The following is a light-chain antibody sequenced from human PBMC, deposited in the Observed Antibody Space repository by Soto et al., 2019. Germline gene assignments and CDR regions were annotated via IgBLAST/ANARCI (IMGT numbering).Light chain of an antibody. CDR3: QHYGSSLWG. J-gene: IGKJ1*01. CDR1: QSVSSSF. CDR2: GAS. V-gene: IGKV3-20*01. Sequence: VLTQSPGTLSLSPGERATLSCRASQSVSSSFLAWYQHKPGQAPRLIIYGASSRATGIPDRFSGSGSGADFTLTISRLEPEDFAVYYCQHYGSSLWGFGPGTKVDIK.